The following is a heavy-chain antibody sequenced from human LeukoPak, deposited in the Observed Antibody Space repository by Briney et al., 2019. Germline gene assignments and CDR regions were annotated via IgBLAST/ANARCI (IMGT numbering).Heavy chain of an antibody. D-gene: IGHD5-18*01. Sequence: GASETVSCKASGYTFTSYDINWVRQAPGQGLEGVGWMNPNSGNTGYAQKFQGRITITRNTSISTAYMELSSLRSEDTAVYYCARGGGYSYGIMDVWGKGTTVTVSS. J-gene: IGHJ6*03. V-gene: IGHV1-8*03. CDR2: MNPNSGNT. CDR3: ARGGGYSYGIMDV. CDR1: GYTFTSYD.